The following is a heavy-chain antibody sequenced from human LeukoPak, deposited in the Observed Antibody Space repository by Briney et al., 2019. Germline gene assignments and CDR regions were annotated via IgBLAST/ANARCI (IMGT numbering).Heavy chain of an antibody. D-gene: IGHD2-8*01. CDR3: TREVAPFAGTKSNGYYYYYMDV. Sequence: GGSLRLSCTNSGFTSGDYAMSWFRQAPGKGLEWVSFIRSKAYGGTTEYAASVKGRFTMSRDDSKSIAYLHMNSPKTDDTAVYYCTREVAPFAGTKSNGYYYYYMDVWGKGTTVTVSS. J-gene: IGHJ6*03. CDR2: IRSKAYGGTT. CDR1: GFTSGDYA. V-gene: IGHV3-49*03.